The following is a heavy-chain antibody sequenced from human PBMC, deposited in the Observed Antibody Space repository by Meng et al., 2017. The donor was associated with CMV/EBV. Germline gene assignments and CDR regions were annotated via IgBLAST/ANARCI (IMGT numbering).Heavy chain of an antibody. J-gene: IGHJ4*02. CDR3: ARSRQRYSSSSNGDY. V-gene: IGHV3-74*01. CDR2: INSDVSST. CDR1: GFTFSSYW. D-gene: IGHD6-6*01. Sequence: GGSLRLSCAASGFTFSSYWIHWVRQAPGKGLVWVSRINSDVSSTSYADSVKGRFTISRDNAKNTLYLQMNSLRAEDTAVYYCARSRQRYSSSSNGDYWGQGTLVTVSS.